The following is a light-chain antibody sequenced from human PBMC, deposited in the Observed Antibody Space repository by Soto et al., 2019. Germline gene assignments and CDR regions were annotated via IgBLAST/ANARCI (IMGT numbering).Light chain of an antibody. CDR1: QSVSSSY. J-gene: IGKJ4*01. V-gene: IGKV3-20*01. Sequence: EIVLTQSPGTLSLSPGERATLSCRASQSVSSSYLAWYQQKPGQAPRLLIYGASSRATGIPDRFSGSGSGTDFTLTISRLEPEDVAVYYCQQYGSSLLTFGGGTKVDIK. CDR2: GAS. CDR3: QQYGSSLLT.